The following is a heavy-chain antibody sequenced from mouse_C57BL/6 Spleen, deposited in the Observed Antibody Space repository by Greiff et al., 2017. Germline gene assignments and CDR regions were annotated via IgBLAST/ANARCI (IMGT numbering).Heavy chain of an antibody. V-gene: IGHV5-6*01. J-gene: IGHJ3*01. CDR2: ISSGGSYT. CDR1: GFTFSSYG. Sequence: VQLKQSGGDLVKPGGSLKLSCAASGFTFSSYGMSWVRQTPDKRLEWVATISSGGSYTYYPDSVKGRFTISRDNAKNTLYLQMSSLKSEDTAMYYCARHFEAGFAYWGQGTLVTVSA. CDR3: ARHFEAGFAY.